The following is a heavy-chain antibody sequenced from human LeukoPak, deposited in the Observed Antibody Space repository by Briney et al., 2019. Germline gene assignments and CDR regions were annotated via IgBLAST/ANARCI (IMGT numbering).Heavy chain of an antibody. V-gene: IGHV1-24*01. CDR2: FDPEDGET. CDR1: GYPLTELS. D-gene: IGHD3-10*01. CDR3: ARTKEGVTMVRGEMDY. J-gene: IGHJ4*02. Sequence: ASVKVSCKVSGYPLTELSIHWVRQAPGQGLEWMGGFDPEDGETVSAQKFQGRVTMTTDTSTSTAYMDLRSLRSDDTALYYCARTKEGVTMVRGEMDYWGQGTLVTVSP.